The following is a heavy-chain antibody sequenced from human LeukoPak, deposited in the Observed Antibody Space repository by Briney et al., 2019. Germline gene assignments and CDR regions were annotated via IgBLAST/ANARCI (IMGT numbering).Heavy chain of an antibody. CDR1: GFTFSSYA. D-gene: IGHD6-19*01. CDR2: ISGGAGST. Sequence: GGSLRLSCAASGFTFSSYAMSWVRQAPGKGLEWVSAISGGAGSTYYADSVKGRFTISRDNSKNTLYLQMNSLRAEDTALCYCAKGSGNNLYYFDYWGQGALVTVSS. V-gene: IGHV3-23*01. J-gene: IGHJ4*02. CDR3: AKGSGNNLYYFDY.